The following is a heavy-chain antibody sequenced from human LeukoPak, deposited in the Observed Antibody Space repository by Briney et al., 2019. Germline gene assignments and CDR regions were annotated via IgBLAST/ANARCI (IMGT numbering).Heavy chain of an antibody. CDR1: GYTFTGYY. Sequence: ASVKVSCKASGYTFTGYYMHWVRQAPGQGLEWMGWINPNSGVTHYAQKFQGRVTMTSDTSISTAYMELSRLRSDDTAVYYCARDGIYGSGSYYEISWFDPWGQGTLVTVSS. J-gene: IGHJ5*02. V-gene: IGHV1-2*02. CDR2: INPNSGVT. D-gene: IGHD3-10*01. CDR3: ARDGIYGSGSYYEISWFDP.